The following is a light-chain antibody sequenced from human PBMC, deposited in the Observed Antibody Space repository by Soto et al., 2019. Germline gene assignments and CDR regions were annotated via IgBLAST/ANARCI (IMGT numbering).Light chain of an antibody. CDR2: AAS. CDR1: QSISRN. Sequence: DIQMTQSPSSLSASVGDRVTITCRASQSISRNLNWYQQKPGKAPKLLIYAASSLQSGVPSRFSGSGSGTDFTLTISSLQSEDFAVYYCQQYSIWRTLGQGTKVDIK. V-gene: IGKV1-39*01. J-gene: IGKJ1*01. CDR3: QQYSIWRT.